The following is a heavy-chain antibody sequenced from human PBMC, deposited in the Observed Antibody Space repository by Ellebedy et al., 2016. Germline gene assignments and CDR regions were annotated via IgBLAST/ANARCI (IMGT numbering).Heavy chain of an antibody. CDR2: IYTSGST. V-gene: IGHV4-4*07. Sequence: SETLSLTCTVSGGSISSYYWSWIRQDAGKALEWIGRIYTSGSTNYNPSLRSRVTMSIDTSKNQFSVRLSSVTAADTAVYYCAKWNGGWNAFDVWGQGTMVTVSS. D-gene: IGHD1-1*01. CDR3: AKWNGGWNAFDV. CDR1: GGSISSYY. J-gene: IGHJ3*01.